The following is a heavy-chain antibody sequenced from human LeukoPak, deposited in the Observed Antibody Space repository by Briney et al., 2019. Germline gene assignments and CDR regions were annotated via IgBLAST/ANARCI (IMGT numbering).Heavy chain of an antibody. CDR1: GFTFSTYS. D-gene: IGHD3-10*01. V-gene: IGHV3-21*04. Sequence: GGSLRLSCAASGFTFSTYSMNWVRQAPGKGLEWVSSITGSSSYIYYADSVKGRFTISRDNANNSLYLQMNSLRAEDMALYYCAKGSYGSGSYPDYWGQGTLVTVSS. CDR2: ITGSSSYI. J-gene: IGHJ4*02. CDR3: AKGSYGSGSYPDY.